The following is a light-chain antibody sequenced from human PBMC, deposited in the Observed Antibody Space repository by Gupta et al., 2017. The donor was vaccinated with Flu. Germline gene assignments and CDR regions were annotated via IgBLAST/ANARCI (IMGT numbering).Light chain of an antibody. CDR1: QDISSY. J-gene: IGKJ4*01. V-gene: IGKV1-9*01. CDR3: QQVNMYPST. CDR2: TAS. Sequence: DIRLTQSPSFLSLSIGDSVTITCRASQDISSYLAWYQQKPGKAPKFLIYTASTLQTEVPSRFSGSGSGTQFSLTISNLQPEDSANYYCQQVNMYPSTFGGGTKVEIK.